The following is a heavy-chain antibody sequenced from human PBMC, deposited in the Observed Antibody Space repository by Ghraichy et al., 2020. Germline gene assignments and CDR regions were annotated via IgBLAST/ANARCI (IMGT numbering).Heavy chain of an antibody. CDR2: ISAYNGNT. D-gene: IGHD3-22*01. CDR3: ARGLNVVVITGDGGCVDY. Sequence: ASVKVSCKASGYTFTSYGISWVRQAPGQGLEWMGWISAYNGNTNYAQKLQGRVTMTTDTSTSTAYMELRSLRSDDTAVYYCARGLNVVVITGDGGCVDYWGQRTLVTVSS. J-gene: IGHJ4*02. V-gene: IGHV1-18*01. CDR1: GYTFTSYG.